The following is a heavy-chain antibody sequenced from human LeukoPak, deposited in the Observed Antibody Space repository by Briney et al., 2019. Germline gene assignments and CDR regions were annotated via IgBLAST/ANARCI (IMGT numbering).Heavy chain of an antibody. V-gene: IGHV1-18*01. Sequence: ASVKVSCEASGYTFTSYGISWVRQAPGQGLEWMGWISAYNGNTNYAQKLQGRVTMTTDTSTSTAYMELRSLRSDDTAVYYCARDRCSGGSCYSFDYWGQGTLVTVSS. CDR1: GYTFTSYG. D-gene: IGHD2-15*01. CDR2: ISAYNGNT. CDR3: ARDRCSGGSCYSFDY. J-gene: IGHJ4*02.